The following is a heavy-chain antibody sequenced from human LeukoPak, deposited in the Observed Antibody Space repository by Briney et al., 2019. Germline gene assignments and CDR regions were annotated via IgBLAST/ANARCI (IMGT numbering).Heavy chain of an antibody. Sequence: GGSLRLSCAVSGITLSNYGMSWVRQAPGKGLEWVAGISDSGGSTNYADSVKGRFTISRDNPKNTLYLQMNSLRAEDTAVYYCAKTDYYDSSGPLPGYWGQGTLVTVSS. CDR2: ISDSGGST. CDR1: GITLSNYG. CDR3: AKTDYYDSSGPLPGY. V-gene: IGHV3-23*01. D-gene: IGHD3-22*01. J-gene: IGHJ4*02.